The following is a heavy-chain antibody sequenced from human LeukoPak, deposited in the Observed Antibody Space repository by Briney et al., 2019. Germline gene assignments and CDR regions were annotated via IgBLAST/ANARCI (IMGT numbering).Heavy chain of an antibody. J-gene: IGHJ5*02. CDR1: GGSISSSGSY. Sequence: SETLSLTCSVSGGSISSSGSYWGWIRQPPGKGLEWIGSMYYSGNTYNPSLKSRVTISVDTSKNQIPLNLTSVNAADTAIYYCARVLAARREDLNWFDPWGQGTLVTVSS. D-gene: IGHD6-6*01. CDR3: ARVLAARREDLNWFDP. V-gene: IGHV4-39*06. CDR2: MYYSGNT.